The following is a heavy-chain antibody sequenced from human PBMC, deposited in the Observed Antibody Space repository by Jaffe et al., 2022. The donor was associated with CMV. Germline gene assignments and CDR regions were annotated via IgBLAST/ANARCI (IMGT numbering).Heavy chain of an antibody. CDR2: ISSSSSYI. D-gene: IGHD5-18*01. J-gene: IGHJ3*02. V-gene: IGHV3-21*01. CDR1: GFTFSSYS. CDR3: ARDSRRGYSQGRDAFDI. Sequence: EVQLVESGGGLVKPGGSLRLSCAASGFTFSSYSMNWVRQAPGKGLEWVSSISSSSSYIYYADSVKGRFTISRDNAKNSLYLQMNSLRAEDTAVYYCARDSRRGYSQGRDAFDIWGQGTMVTVSS.